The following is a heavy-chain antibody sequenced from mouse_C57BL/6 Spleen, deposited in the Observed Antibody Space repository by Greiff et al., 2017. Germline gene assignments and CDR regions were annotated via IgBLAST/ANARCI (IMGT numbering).Heavy chain of an antibody. CDR2: ISYSGST. J-gene: IGHJ3*01. CDR3: ATDYGSSPPWFAY. CDR1: GYSITSGYD. Sequence: EVKLLESGPGMVKPSQSLSLTCTVTGYSITSGYDWHWIRHFPGNNLEWMGYISYSGSTNYNPSLKSRISITHDTSKNHFFLKLNSVTTEDTATYYCATDYGSSPPWFAYWGQGTLVTVSA. V-gene: IGHV3-1*01. D-gene: IGHD1-1*01.